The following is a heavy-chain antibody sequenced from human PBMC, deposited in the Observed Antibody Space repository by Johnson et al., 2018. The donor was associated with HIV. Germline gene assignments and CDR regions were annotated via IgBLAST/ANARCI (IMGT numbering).Heavy chain of an antibody. Sequence: VQLVESGGGVVQPGRSLRLSCAASGFTFSSYDMHWVRQATGKGLEWVSAIGTAGNTYYPGSVKGRFTISRDNSKNTLYLQMNSLRAEDTAVYYCAKVGGRHDYGDYLGAFDIWGQGTMVTVSS. V-gene: IGHV3-13*01. CDR3: AKVGGRHDYGDYLGAFDI. CDR2: IGTAGNT. J-gene: IGHJ3*02. D-gene: IGHD4-17*01. CDR1: GFTFSSYD.